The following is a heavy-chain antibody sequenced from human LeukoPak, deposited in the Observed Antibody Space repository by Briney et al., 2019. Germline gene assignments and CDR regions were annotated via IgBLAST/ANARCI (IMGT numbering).Heavy chain of an antibody. CDR1: GGTFSSYA. V-gene: IGHV1-69*13. D-gene: IGHD3-3*01. CDR2: IIPIFGTA. J-gene: IGHJ6*03. CDR3: ARSTDWSEDYYYYYMDV. Sequence: RASVKVSCKTSGGTFSSYAISWVRQAPGQGLEWMGGIIPIFGTANYAQKFQGGVTITADESTSTAYMELSSLRSEDTAVYYCARSTDWSEDYYYYYMDVWGKGTTVTVSS.